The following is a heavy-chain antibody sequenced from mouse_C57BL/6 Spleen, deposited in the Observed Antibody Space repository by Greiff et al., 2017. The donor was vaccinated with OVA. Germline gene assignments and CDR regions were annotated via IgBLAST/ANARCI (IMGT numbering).Heavy chain of an antibody. Sequence: QVQLQQPGAELVMPGASVKLSCKASGYTFTSYWMHWVKQRPGQGLEWIGEIDPSDSYTNYNQKFKGKSTLTVDKSSSTAYMQLSSLTSEDSAVYYCARREFLYGSTHFDYWGQGTTLTVSS. J-gene: IGHJ2*01. CDR3: ARREFLYGSTHFDY. CDR2: IDPSDSYT. CDR1: GYTFTSYW. D-gene: IGHD1-1*01. V-gene: IGHV1-69*01.